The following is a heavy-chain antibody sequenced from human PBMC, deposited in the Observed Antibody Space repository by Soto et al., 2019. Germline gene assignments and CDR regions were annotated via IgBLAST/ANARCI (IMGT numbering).Heavy chain of an antibody. CDR1: GFTFSSYG. V-gene: IGHV3-33*01. Sequence: QVQLVESGGGVVQPGRSLRLSCAASGFTFSSYGMHWVRQAPGKGVEWVEVIWSGGSNENYADSVKGRFTISRDNSKNMLYLQMNSLRAEDTAVYYCARGPGTSYFDYWGQGSLVTVSS. CDR2: IWSGGSNE. D-gene: IGHD2-2*01. J-gene: IGHJ4*02. CDR3: ARGPGTSYFDY.